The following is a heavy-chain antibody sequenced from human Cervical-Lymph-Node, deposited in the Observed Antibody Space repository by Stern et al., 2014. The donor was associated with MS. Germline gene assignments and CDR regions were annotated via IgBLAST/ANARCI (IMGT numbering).Heavy chain of an antibody. Sequence: VQLVQSGGGLVQPGGSLRLSCVVSGFSVSDNSMTLVRQAPGKGLECLSNMYTGGNAYYADSVKGRFTLSRDSSKNTVFLQMNTLRPEDTAVYYCARDGDFGVVPAFDIWGQGTMVTVSS. V-gene: IGHV3-66*02. J-gene: IGHJ3*02. D-gene: IGHD3-3*01. CDR1: GFSVSDNS. CDR2: MYTGGNA. CDR3: ARDGDFGVVPAFDI.